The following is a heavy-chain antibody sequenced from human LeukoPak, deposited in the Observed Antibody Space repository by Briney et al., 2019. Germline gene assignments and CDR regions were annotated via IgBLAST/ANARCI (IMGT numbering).Heavy chain of an antibody. V-gene: IGHV1-2*02. Sequence: GASVKVSCKASGYTFTDYSIHWVRQAPGQGLEWMGSITPKTDVTNYAQKFQGRVTMTRDTSISSGYMELTRLTSDDTGIYFCARKYLGQSDSWYFYFYGLDVWGQGTAVTVSS. CDR2: ITPKTDVT. CDR3: ARKYLGQSDSWYFYFYGLDV. CDR1: GYTFTDYS. J-gene: IGHJ6*02. D-gene: IGHD6-13*01.